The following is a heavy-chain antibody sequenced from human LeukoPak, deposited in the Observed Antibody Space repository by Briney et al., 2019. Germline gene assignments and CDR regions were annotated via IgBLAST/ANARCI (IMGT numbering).Heavy chain of an antibody. CDR3: ARECRGPLGSGSYANWFDP. CDR1: GYTFTSYG. CDR2: ISAYNGNT. D-gene: IGHD3-10*01. J-gene: IGHJ5*02. V-gene: IGHV1-18*01. Sequence: ASVKVSCKASGYTFTSYGISWVRQAPGQGLEWMGWISAYNGNTNYAQKLQGRVTMTTDTSTSTAYMELRSLRSDDTAVYYCARECRGPLGSGSYANWFDPWGQGTLVTVSS.